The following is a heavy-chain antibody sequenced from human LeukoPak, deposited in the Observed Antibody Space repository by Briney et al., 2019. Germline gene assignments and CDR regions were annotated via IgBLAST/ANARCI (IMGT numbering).Heavy chain of an antibody. V-gene: IGHV3-21*01. Sequence: KAGGSLRLSCAASGFTFSSYGMHWVRQAPGKGLEWVSSISSSSSYIYYADSVKGRFTISRDNAEKSFYLQMNSLRAEDTAVYYCVRDLVGVNFDYWGQGTLVTVSS. CDR1: GFTFSSYG. D-gene: IGHD1-26*01. CDR3: VRDLVGVNFDY. CDR2: ISSSSSYI. J-gene: IGHJ4*02.